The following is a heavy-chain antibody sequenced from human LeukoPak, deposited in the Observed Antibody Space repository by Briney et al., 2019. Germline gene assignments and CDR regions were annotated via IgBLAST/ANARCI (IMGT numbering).Heavy chain of an antibody. CDR3: ARRSADFWSGYTPFDP. CDR2: INPNSGGT. Sequence: ASVKVSCKVSGYTFTGYYMHWVRQAPGQGLEWMGWINPNSGGTNYAQKFQGRVTMTRDTSISTAYMELSRLRPDDTAVYYCARRSADFWSGYTPFDPWGQGTLVTVSS. J-gene: IGHJ5*02. V-gene: IGHV1-2*02. CDR1: GYTFTGYY. D-gene: IGHD3-3*01.